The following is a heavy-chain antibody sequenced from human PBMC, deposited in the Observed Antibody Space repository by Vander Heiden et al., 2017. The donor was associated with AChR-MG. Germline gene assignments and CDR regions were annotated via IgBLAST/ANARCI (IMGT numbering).Heavy chain of an antibody. V-gene: IGHV3-33*01. J-gene: IGHJ4*02. CDR1: GFTFSTYG. CDR3: ARGNSGWYPGFDY. CDR2: IWHDGSNK. Sequence: QVQLVESGGGVVQPGRSLRLSCAASGFTFSTYGMHWVRQAPGKGLERVAVIWHDGSNKYYADSVKGRFTISRDKSRNTLYLQMNSLRAEDTAVYYCARGNSGWYPGFDYWGQGTLVTVSS. D-gene: IGHD6-19*01.